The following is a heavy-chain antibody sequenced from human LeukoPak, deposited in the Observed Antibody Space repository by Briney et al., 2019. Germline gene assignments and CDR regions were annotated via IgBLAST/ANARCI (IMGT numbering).Heavy chain of an antibody. Sequence: ASVKVSCKASGYTFTTYDINWVRQVPGQGLEWMGWINPNSGGTNYAQKFQGRVTMTRDTSISTVYMELSSLRSEDTAVYYCARDSYYSSSSLGFDYWGQGTLVTVSS. D-gene: IGHD6-6*01. CDR2: INPNSGGT. J-gene: IGHJ4*02. V-gene: IGHV1-2*02. CDR1: GYTFTTYD. CDR3: ARDSYYSSSSLGFDY.